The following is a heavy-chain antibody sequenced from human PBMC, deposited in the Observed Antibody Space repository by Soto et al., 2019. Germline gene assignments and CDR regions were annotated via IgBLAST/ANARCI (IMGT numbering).Heavy chain of an antibody. D-gene: IGHD2-2*01. CDR1: GFTFSNYG. CDR3: AKDGGPVYCNSPGCSAKHFDY. Sequence: QVQLVESGGGVVQPGRSLRLSCAASGFTFSNYGMHWIRRAQGKGLEWVAIISYDGDNEYYADSVRGRFTISRDNSKNTLYLQTSSLRHEDTAVYYCAKDGGPVYCNSPGCSAKHFDYWGQGTLVTVSS. CDR2: ISYDGDNE. J-gene: IGHJ4*02. V-gene: IGHV3-30*18.